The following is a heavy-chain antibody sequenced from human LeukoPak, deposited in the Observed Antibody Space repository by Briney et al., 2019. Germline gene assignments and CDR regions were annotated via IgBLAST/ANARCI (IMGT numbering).Heavy chain of an antibody. Sequence: PGGSLRLSCAASGFTFSSYAMHWVRQAPGKGLEWVAVISYDGSNKYYADSVKGRFTISRDNSKNTLYLQMNSLRAEDTAVYYCASLLKPAMIVVMDVWGQGTTVTVSS. D-gene: IGHD3-22*01. CDR1: GFTFSSYA. CDR2: ISYDGSNK. V-gene: IGHV3-30-3*01. CDR3: ASLLKPAMIVVMDV. J-gene: IGHJ6*02.